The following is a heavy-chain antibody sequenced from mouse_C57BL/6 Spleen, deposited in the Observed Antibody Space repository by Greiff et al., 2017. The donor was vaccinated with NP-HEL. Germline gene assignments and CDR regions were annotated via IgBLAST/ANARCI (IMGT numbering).Heavy chain of an antibody. D-gene: IGHD1-1*01. J-gene: IGHJ4*01. V-gene: IGHV1-82*01. CDR3: AIYGSSRDYAMDY. Sequence: QVQLKQSGPELVKPGASVKISCKASGYAFSSSWMNWVKQRPGKGLEWIGRIYPGDGDTNYNGKFKGKATLTADKSSSTAYMQLSSLTSEDSAVYFCAIYGSSRDYAMDYWGQGTSVTVSS. CDR1: GYAFSSSW. CDR2: IYPGDGDT.